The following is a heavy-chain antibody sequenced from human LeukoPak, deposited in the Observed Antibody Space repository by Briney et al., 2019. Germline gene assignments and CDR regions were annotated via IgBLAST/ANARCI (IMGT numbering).Heavy chain of an antibody. CDR2: ISYDGSNK. CDR1: GFTFSSYA. D-gene: IGHD6-19*01. Sequence: PGGSLRLSCAASGFTFSSYAMHWVRQAPGKGLEWVAVISYDGSNKYYADSVRGRFTFSRDNTKNTVYLQMNSLRTDDTGVYYCLRDYPSGWSYFDYWGQGTRVTVSS. CDR3: LRDYPSGWSYFDY. J-gene: IGHJ4*02. V-gene: IGHV3-30*04.